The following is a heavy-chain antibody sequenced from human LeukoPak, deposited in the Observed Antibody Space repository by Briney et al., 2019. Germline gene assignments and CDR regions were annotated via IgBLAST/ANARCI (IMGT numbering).Heavy chain of an antibody. V-gene: IGHV3-48*04. CDR2: ISSSSSTI. CDR3: ARGGGEASYGDDTYGMDV. D-gene: IGHD4-17*01. J-gene: IGHJ6*02. Sequence: GGSLRLSCAASGLTFSSYSMNWVRQAPGKGLEWVSYISSSSSTIYYADSVKGRFTISRDNAKNSLYLQMNSLRAEDTAVYYCARGGGEASYGDDTYGMDVWGQGTTVTVSS. CDR1: GLTFSSYS.